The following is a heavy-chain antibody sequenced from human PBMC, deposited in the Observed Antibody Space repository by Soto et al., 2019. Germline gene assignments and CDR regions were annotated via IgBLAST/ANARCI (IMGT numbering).Heavy chain of an antibody. V-gene: IGHV4-59*01. D-gene: IGHD6-19*01. CDR3: ARVLAVAGNNWFDP. CDR2: MYDSGNT. CDR1: GGSITSDF. J-gene: IGHJ5*02. Sequence: SETLSLTCSVSGGSITSDFWTWIRQPPGKGLEWIGYMYDSGNTKYNPSLESRATISVDASKKQFSLKLTSVTAADTAVYYCARVLAVAGNNWFDPWGQGTLVTVSS.